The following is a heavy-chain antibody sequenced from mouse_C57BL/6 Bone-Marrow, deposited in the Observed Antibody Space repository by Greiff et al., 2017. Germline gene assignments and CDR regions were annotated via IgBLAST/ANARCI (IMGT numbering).Heavy chain of an antibody. Sequence: QVQLQQPGAELVRPGSSVKLSCKASGYTFTSYWMDWVKQRPGQGLEWIGNLYPSDSETHYNQKFKDKATLTVDKSSSPAHLQLSSLTSEDTAVYYCFNSFAYGGQGTLVTVSA. CDR2: LYPSDSET. J-gene: IGHJ3*01. V-gene: IGHV1-61*01. CDR1: GYTFTSYW. CDR3: FNSFAY.